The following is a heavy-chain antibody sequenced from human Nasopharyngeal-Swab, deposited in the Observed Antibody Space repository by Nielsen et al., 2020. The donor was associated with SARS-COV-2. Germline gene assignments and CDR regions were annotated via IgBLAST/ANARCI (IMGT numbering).Heavy chain of an antibody. V-gene: IGHV3-9*01. CDR3: AKDFNVDTAMVTYYYGMDV. Sequence: SLKISCAASGFTFDDYAMHWVRQAPGKGLEWVSGISWNCGTTGYADSVKGRFTISRDNAKSSLYLQMNSLRAEDTALYYCAKDFNVDTAMVTYYYGMDVWGQGTTVTVSS. D-gene: IGHD5-18*01. CDR2: ISWNCGTT. CDR1: GFTFDDYA. J-gene: IGHJ6*02.